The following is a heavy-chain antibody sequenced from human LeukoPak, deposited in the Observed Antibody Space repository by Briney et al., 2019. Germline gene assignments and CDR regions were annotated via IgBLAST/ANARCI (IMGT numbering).Heavy chain of an antibody. CDR2: IYYSGST. J-gene: IGHJ4*02. D-gene: IGHD3-22*01. CDR3: ARHLQYYYDTSGYYDY. Sequence: SETLSLTCTVSGGPIRSYYWSWIRPPPGKGLEWIGYIYYSGSTNYNPSLKSRVTISVDTSKNQFSLNLSSVTVADTAVYYCARHLQYYYDTSGYYDYWGQGTLVTVSS. V-gene: IGHV4-59*08. CDR1: GGPIRSYY.